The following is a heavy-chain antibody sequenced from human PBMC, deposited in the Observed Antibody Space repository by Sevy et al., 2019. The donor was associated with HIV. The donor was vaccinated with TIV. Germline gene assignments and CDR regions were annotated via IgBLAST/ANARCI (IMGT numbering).Heavy chain of an antibody. CDR2: MYHGGSI. D-gene: IGHD2-21*02. J-gene: IGHJ4*02. CDR3: ARFSGLLRDF. Sequence: GGSLRLSCAASGFSVSDNDMSWVRQAPGKGLEWVSLMYHGGSILYADSVRGRFITSRDKSKNTLYLQMNSLRGEDTAVYYCARFSGLLRDFWGQGTLVTVSS. V-gene: IGHV3-66*01. CDR1: GFSVSDND.